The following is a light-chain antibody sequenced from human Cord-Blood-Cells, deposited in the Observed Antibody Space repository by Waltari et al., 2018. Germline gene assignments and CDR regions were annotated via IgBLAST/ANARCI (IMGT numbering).Light chain of an antibody. J-gene: IGKJ1*01. V-gene: IGKV3-20*01. CDR1: QSVSSSY. CDR3: QQYGSSPPWT. Sequence: EIVLTQSPGTLSLSPGERVTLSCRASQSVSSSYLAWYQQKPGQAPRLLIYGASSRATGIPDRFIGSGSGTDFTLTISRLEPEDFAVYYCQQYGSSPPWTFGQGTKVEIK. CDR2: GAS.